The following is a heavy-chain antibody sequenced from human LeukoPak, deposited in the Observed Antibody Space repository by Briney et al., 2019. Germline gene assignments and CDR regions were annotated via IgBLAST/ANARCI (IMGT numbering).Heavy chain of an antibody. D-gene: IGHD2-2*01. CDR3: ARDHCSSTSCFNY. V-gene: IGHV3-66*01. CDR1: GFTVSSNY. CDR2: IYSGGST. Sequence: PGGSLRLSCAASGFTVSSNYMSWVRQAPGKGLEWVSVIYSGGSTYYADSVKGRFTISRDNSKNTLYLQMNSLRAEDTAVYYCARDHCSSTSCFNYWGQGTLVTVSS. J-gene: IGHJ4*02.